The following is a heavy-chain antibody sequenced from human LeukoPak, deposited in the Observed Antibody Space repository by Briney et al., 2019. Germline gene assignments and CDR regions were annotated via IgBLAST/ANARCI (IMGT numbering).Heavy chain of an antibody. D-gene: IGHD3-10*01. CDR2: IYYSGST. Sequence: SETLSLTCTVSGGSISSYYWSWIRQPPGKGLEWIGYIYYSGSTNYNPSLKSRVTISVDTSKNQFSLKLSSVTAADTAVYYCAKSAGGYYYYYMDVWGKGTTVIVSS. CDR1: GGSISSYY. J-gene: IGHJ6*03. CDR3: AKSAGGYYYYYMDV. V-gene: IGHV4-59*01.